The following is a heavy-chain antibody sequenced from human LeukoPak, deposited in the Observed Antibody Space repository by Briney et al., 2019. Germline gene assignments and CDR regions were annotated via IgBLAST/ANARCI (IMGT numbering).Heavy chain of an antibody. Sequence: PSQTLSLTCTVSGGSISSGGYYWSWIRQHPGKGLEWIGYIYYSGSTYYNPSLKSRVTISVDTSKNQFSLKLSSVTAADTAVYYCARDQDCSSTSCFNWFDPWGQGTLVTVSS. CDR3: ARDQDCSSTSCFNWFDP. D-gene: IGHD2-2*01. V-gene: IGHV4-31*03. CDR1: GGSISSGGYY. J-gene: IGHJ5*02. CDR2: IYYSGST.